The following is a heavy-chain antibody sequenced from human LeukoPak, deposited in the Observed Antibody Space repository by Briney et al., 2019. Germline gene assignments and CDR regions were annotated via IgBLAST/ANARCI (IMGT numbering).Heavy chain of an antibody. CDR1: GGTFSSYA. CDR3: ASASTYSSSSARALNFDY. Sequence: SVKVSCKASGGTFSSYAISWVRQAPGQGLEWMGGIIPIFGTANYAQKFQGRVTITTDKSTSTAYMELSSLRSEDTAVYYCASASTYSSSSARALNFDYWGQGTLVTVSS. V-gene: IGHV1-69*05. D-gene: IGHD6-6*01. J-gene: IGHJ4*02. CDR2: IIPIFGTA.